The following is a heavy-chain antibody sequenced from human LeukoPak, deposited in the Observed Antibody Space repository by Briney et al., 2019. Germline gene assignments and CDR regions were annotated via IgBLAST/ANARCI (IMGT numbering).Heavy chain of an antibody. CDR1: GFTFSSYG. D-gene: IGHD6-13*01. J-gene: IGHJ4*02. CDR3: AIDKPNFIAAAGTPQVDY. Sequence: GGSLRLSCAASGFTFSSYGMHWVRQAPGKGLEWVAVISYDGSNKYYADSVKGRFTISRDNAKNTLYPQMNSLRAEDTAVYYCAIDKPNFIAAAGTPQVDYWGQGTLVTVSS. V-gene: IGHV3-30*03. CDR2: ISYDGSNK.